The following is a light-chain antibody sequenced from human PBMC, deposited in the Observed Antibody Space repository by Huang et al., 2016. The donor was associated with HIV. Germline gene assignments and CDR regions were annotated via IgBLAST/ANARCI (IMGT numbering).Light chain of an antibody. Sequence: IVMTQSPATLSVSPGERVTLSCRANRSVSTNLAWYQQRPGQAPRLLIYGSSTRAPGIPARFSGSDSGTDFSLTSSSLQSEDFALYYCHQYNNWLLSFGGGTRVDI. J-gene: IGKJ4*01. CDR3: HQYNNWLLS. V-gene: IGKV3-15*01. CDR1: RSVSTN. CDR2: GSS.